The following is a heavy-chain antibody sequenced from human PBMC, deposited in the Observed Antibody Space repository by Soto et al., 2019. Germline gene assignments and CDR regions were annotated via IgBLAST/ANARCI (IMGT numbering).Heavy chain of an antibody. Sequence: EVQLLESGGGLVQPGGSLRLSCAASGFPFSSRAMSWVRQAPGKGLEWVSAISGSGTITYYADSVKGRFTISRDTSKNTLYLQMNSLRADDTAVYYCADWAIYCSGADCRAWGQGTLVTVSS. CDR1: GFPFSSRA. CDR2: ISGSGTIT. D-gene: IGHD2-15*01. V-gene: IGHV3-23*01. CDR3: ADWAIYCSGADCRA. J-gene: IGHJ5*02.